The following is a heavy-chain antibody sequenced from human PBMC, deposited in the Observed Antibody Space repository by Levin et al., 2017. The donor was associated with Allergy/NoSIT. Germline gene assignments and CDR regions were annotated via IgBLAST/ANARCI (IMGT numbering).Heavy chain of an antibody. CDR3: ARRARDYYDSSGYYCDAFDT. D-gene: IGHD3-22*01. CDR1: GYSFTSYW. J-gene: IGHJ3*02. V-gene: IGHV5-51*01. CDR2: IYPGDSDT. Sequence: AGGSLRLSCKGSGYSFTSYWIGWVRQMPGKGLEWMGTIYPGDSDTRYSPSFQGQVTISADKSISTAYLRWSSLKASDTAMYYCARRARDYYDSSGYYCDAFDTWGQGTMVTVSS.